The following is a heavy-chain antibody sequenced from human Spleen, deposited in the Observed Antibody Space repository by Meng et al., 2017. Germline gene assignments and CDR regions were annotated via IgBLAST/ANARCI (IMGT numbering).Heavy chain of an antibody. CDR2: THYSGST. CDR1: GGSMSSGNYY. J-gene: IGHJ5*02. Sequence: QVQLQESGPGLVEPSQTLSLTCTVSGGSMSSGNYYWSWIRQPPGKGLEWIGYTHYSGSTYYNPSLRSRLTISIETSRDQFSLKLSSVTAADTAVYYCVRSSGWVRTGFDPWGQGTLVTVSS. V-gene: IGHV4-30-4*01. CDR3: VRSSGWVRTGFDP. D-gene: IGHD6-19*01.